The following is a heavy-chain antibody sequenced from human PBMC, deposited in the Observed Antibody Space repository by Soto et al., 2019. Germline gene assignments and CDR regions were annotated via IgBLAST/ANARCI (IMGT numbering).Heavy chain of an antibody. CDR2: IYSGGST. V-gene: IGHV3-53*01. CDR3: ARGTTVTSTYYYYYGMDV. D-gene: IGHD4-17*01. CDR1: GFTVSSNY. Sequence: EVQLVESGGGLIQPGGSLRLSCAASGFTVSSNYMSWVRQAPGKGLEWVSVIYSGGSTYYADSVKGRFTISRDNSKNTLYLHMNSLRAEDTAVYYCARGTTVTSTYYYYYGMDVWGQGTTVTVSS. J-gene: IGHJ6*02.